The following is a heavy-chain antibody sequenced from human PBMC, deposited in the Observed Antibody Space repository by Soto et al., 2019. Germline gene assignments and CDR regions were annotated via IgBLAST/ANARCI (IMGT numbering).Heavy chain of an antibody. D-gene: IGHD3-10*01. Sequence: QITLKESGPTLVKPTQTLTLTCTFSGFSLSTSGVGVGWIRQPPGKALEWLALISWDDDKRYSPSLKSRLTITTETSKNQVVLTLTKLDTVDTATYYCARGGWTTYYSPFFDYWGQGTLVTVSS. CDR3: ARGGWTTYYSPFFDY. CDR1: GFSLSTSGVG. V-gene: IGHV2-5*02. CDR2: ISWDDDK. J-gene: IGHJ4*02.